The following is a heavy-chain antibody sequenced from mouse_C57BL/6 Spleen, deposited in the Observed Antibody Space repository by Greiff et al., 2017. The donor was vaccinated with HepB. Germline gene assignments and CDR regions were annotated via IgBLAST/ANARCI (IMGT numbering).Heavy chain of an antibody. D-gene: IGHD4-1*01. J-gene: IGHJ2*01. CDR2: IDPETGGT. CDR3: TRSGTGTHY. V-gene: IGHV1-15*01. Sequence: QVHVKQSGAELVRPGASVTLSCKASGYTFTDYEMHWVKQTPVHGLEWIGAIDPETGGTAYNQKFKGKAILTADKSSSTAYMELRSLTSEDSAVYYCTRSGTGTHYWGQGTTLTVSS. CDR1: GYTFTDYE.